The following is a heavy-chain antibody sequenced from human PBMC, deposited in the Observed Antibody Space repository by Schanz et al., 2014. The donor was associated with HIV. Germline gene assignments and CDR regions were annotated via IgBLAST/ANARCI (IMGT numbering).Heavy chain of an antibody. V-gene: IGHV1-2*02. Sequence: QVQLVQSGAAVKKPGASVTVSCKASASSFSGYYIHWVRQAPGQGLEWMGWINSDNGTNYAQEFQGRVTMTRDTSIGTAYMELRSLRADDTAVYFCASSRLLWFGELFDNWGQGTLVTVSS. CDR2: INSDNGT. CDR3: ASSRLLWFGELFDN. J-gene: IGHJ4*02. D-gene: IGHD3-10*01. CDR1: ASSFSGYY.